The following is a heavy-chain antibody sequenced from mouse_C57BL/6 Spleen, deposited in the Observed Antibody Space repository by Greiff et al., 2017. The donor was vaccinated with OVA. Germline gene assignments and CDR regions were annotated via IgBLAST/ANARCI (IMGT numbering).Heavy chain of an antibody. CDR3: APIYYDYDAFAY. CDR2: IYPGDGDT. CDR1: GYAFSSSW. Sequence: VQLQQSGPELVKPGASVKISCKASGYAFSSSWMNWVKQRPGKGLEWIGRIYPGDGDTNYTGKLKGKATLTADKSSSTAYMQLSSLTSEDSAVYFCAPIYYDYDAFAYWGQGTLVTVSA. V-gene: IGHV1-82*01. D-gene: IGHD2-4*01. J-gene: IGHJ3*01.